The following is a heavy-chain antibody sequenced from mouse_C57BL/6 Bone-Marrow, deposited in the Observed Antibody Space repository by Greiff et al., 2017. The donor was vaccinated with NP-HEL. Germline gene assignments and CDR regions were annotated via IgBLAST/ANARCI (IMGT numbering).Heavy chain of an antibody. CDR1: GFTFSDYG. CDR3: ARAAYYRWAMDY. Sequence: EVKLVESGGGLVKPGGSLKLSCAASGFTFSDYGMHWVRQAPEKGLEWVAYISSGSSTIYYADTVKGRFTISRDNAKNTLFLQMTSLRSEDTAMYYCARAAYYRWAMDYWGQGTSVTVSS. CDR2: ISSGSSTI. D-gene: IGHD2-12*01. J-gene: IGHJ4*01. V-gene: IGHV5-17*01.